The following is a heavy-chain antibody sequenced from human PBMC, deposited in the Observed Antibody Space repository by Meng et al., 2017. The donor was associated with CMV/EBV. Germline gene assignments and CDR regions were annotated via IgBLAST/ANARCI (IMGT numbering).Heavy chain of an antibody. J-gene: IGHJ2*01. CDR3: ARDLRHSTSPLDL. D-gene: IGHD2-2*01. Sequence: QVHLVQSGATVKKPGTPLKVSCKASGYTFTIYGISWVLQAPGQGLEWMGGISAYNDNTNYAQKLQGRVTMTTDTSTSTAYMELRSLRSDDTAVYYCARDLRHSTSPLDLWGRGTLVTVSS. CDR2: ISAYNDNT. CDR1: GYTFTIYG. V-gene: IGHV1-18*01.